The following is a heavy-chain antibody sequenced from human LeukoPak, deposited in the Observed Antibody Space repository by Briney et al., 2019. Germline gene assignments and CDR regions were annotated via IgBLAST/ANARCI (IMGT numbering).Heavy chain of an antibody. Sequence: SETLSLTCTVSGGSVSSGSYYWSWIRQPPGKGLEWIGYIYYSGSTNYNPSLKSRVTISVDTSKNQFSLKLSSVTAADTAVYYCATNRRDYDFWSGYFPPEENAEYFQHWGQGTLVTVSS. CDR3: ATNRRDYDFWSGYFPPEENAEYFQH. CDR2: IYYSGST. D-gene: IGHD3-3*01. V-gene: IGHV4-61*01. J-gene: IGHJ1*01. CDR1: GGSVSSGSYY.